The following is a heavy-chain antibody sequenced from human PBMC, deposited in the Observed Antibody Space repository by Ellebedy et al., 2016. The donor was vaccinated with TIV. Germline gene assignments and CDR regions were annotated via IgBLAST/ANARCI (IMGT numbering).Heavy chain of an antibody. Sequence: PGGSLRLSCAASGFTFSAHAMLWVRQAPGKGLEWVAVISYDGISKYSADFVKGRFTISRDNSENTLYLQMNSLRTEDTSVYYCARVGWGRLPTDYYFDHWGQGTLVTVSS. D-gene: IGHD3-16*01. V-gene: IGHV3-30*04. CDR3: ARVGWGRLPTDYYFDH. CDR2: ISYDGISK. CDR1: GFTFSAHA. J-gene: IGHJ4*02.